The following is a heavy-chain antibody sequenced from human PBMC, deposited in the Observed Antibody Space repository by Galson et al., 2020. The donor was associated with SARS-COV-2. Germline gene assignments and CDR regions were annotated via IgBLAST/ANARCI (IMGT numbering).Heavy chain of an antibody. D-gene: IGHD3-16*01. CDR3: ARDGGYDYVWGTNWYFDL. CDR2: ISSSSSYI. Sequence: GGSLRLSCAASGFTFSGYSMNWVRQAPGKGLEWVSSISSSSSYIYYADSVKGRFTISRDNAKNSLYLQMNSLRAEDTAVYYCARDGGYDYVWGTNWYFDLWGRGTLVTVSS. J-gene: IGHJ2*01. CDR1: GFTFSGYS. V-gene: IGHV3-21*01.